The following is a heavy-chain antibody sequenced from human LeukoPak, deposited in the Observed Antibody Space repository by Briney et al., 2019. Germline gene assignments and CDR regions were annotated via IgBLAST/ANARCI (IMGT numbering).Heavy chain of an antibody. Sequence: GGSLRLSCAASGFTFSSYAMSWVRQAPGKGLEWVSAISGSGGSTYYADSVKGRFTISRDNSKNTLYLQMNSLRAEDTAVYYCARHDVFRIHYFDYWGQGTLVTVSS. D-gene: IGHD3-3*02. CDR2: ISGSGGST. CDR1: GFTFSSYA. V-gene: IGHV3-23*01. CDR3: ARHDVFRIHYFDY. J-gene: IGHJ4*02.